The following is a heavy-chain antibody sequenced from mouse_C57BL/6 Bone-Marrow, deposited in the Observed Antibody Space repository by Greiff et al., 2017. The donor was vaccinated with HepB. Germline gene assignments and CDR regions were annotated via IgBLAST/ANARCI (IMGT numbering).Heavy chain of an antibody. V-gene: IGHV1-78*01. D-gene: IGHD1-1*01. CDR2: IYPRDGST. Sequence: VQLQESDAELVKPGASVKISCKVSGYTFTDYTIHWMKQRPEQGLEWIGYIYPRDGSTKYNEKFKGKATLTADKSSSTAYMQLNSLTSEDSAVYFCARLSYGSSFYFDYWGQGTTLTVSS. CDR3: ARLSYGSSFYFDY. J-gene: IGHJ2*01. CDR1: GYTFTDYT.